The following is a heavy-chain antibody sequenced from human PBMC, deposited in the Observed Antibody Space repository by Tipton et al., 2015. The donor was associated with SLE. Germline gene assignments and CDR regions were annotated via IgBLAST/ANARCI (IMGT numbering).Heavy chain of an antibody. V-gene: IGHV5-51*03. CDR1: GYTFTSHW. CDR3: ARRKTLNWGNDAFDL. Sequence: QLVQSGAVVKKPGESLKISCRASGYTFTSHWIGWVRQMPGKGLEWMGILYPGDSDVRYGPTFQGQVNISADKSTTTTYLQWSSLKASDNAMYYCARRKTLNWGNDAFDLWGQGTMVTVSS. D-gene: IGHD7-27*01. CDR2: LYPGDSDV. J-gene: IGHJ3*01.